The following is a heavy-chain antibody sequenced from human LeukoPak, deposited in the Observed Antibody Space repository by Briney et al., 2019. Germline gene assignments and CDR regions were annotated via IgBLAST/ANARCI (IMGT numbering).Heavy chain of an antibody. J-gene: IGHJ4*02. CDR3: ARESYSGSPYFDY. V-gene: IGHV4-38-2*02. Sequence: SETLSLTCTVSGYSISGGYYWGWIRQPPGKGLEWIGSIYHSGSTYYNPSLKSRVTISVDTSKNQFSLKLSSVTAADTAVYYCARESYSGSPYFDYWGQGTLVTVSS. CDR1: GYSISGGYY. CDR2: IYHSGST. D-gene: IGHD1-26*01.